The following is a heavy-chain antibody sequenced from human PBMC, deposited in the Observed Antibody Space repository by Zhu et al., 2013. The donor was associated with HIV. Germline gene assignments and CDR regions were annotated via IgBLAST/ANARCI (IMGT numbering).Heavy chain of an antibody. CDR1: GYTFTGYY. CDR3: ARDRGYCSGGSCYEVLHFDY. Sequence: QVQLVQSGAEVKKPGASVKVSCKASGYTFTGYYMHWVRQAPGQGLEWMGWINPNSGGTNYAQKFQGRVTMTRDTSISTAYMELSRLRSDDTAVYYCARDRGYCSGGSCYEVLHFDYWGQGTLVTVSS. CDR2: INPNSGGT. J-gene: IGHJ4*02. V-gene: IGHV1-2*02. D-gene: IGHD2-15*01.